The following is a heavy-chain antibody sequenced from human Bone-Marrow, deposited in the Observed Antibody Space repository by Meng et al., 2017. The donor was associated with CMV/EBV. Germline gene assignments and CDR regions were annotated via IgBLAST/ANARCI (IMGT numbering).Heavy chain of an antibody. J-gene: IGHJ5*02. V-gene: IGHV1-3*01. D-gene: IGHD1-14*01. Sequence: CKASGSTFPYYPIHWVRQAPGQRLEWMGRFNAGDGHTKYSQKFQGRVTFTRDTSATTAYMHLSSLRSEDTAVYYCARKGRVGRNWFDPWGQGTLVTVSS. CDR3: ARKGRVGRNWFDP. CDR2: FNAGDGHT. CDR1: GSTFPYYP.